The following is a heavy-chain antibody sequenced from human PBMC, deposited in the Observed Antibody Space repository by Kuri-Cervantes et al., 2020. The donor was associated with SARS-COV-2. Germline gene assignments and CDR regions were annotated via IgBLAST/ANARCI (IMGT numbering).Heavy chain of an antibody. CDR1: GFTFSSHSM. V-gene: IGHV4-38-2*01. J-gene: IGHJ2*01. CDR2: IYHSGST. CDR3: ARRPPLIRFGYWYFDL. D-gene: IGHD3-3*01. Sequence: GSLRLSCAASGFTFSSHSMNWVRQAPGKGLEWIGSIYHSGSTHYNPSLKSRVTISVDTSKNQFSLKLSSVTAADTAVYYCARRPPLIRFGYWYFDLWGRGTLVTVSS.